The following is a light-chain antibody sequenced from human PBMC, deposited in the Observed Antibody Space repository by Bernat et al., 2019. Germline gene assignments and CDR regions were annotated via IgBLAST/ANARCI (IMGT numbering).Light chain of an antibody. J-gene: IGLJ1*01. CDR3: SSYAISNKFAYV. CDR1: SSDVGGYNY. V-gene: IGLV2-8*01. Sequence: QSALTQPPSASGSPGQSVTISCTGTSSDVGGYNYVSWYQQHPGKAPKLMIYEVSKRTSGVPDRFSGSKSGNTASLTVFGLQAEDEADYYCSSYAISNKFAYVFGTGTKVTVL. CDR2: EVS.